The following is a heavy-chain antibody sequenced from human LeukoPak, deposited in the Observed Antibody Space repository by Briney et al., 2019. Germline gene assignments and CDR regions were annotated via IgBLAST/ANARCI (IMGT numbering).Heavy chain of an antibody. CDR3: ARHFAFSYYYMDV. CDR2: IYYSGST. J-gene: IGHJ6*03. CDR1: GCSISSYY. V-gene: IGHV4-59*08. Sequence: SETLSLTCTVSGCSISSYYWSWIRQPPGKGLEWIGYIYYSGSTNYNPSLKSRVTISVDPSKNQFSLKLSSVTAADTAVYYCARHFAFSYYYMDVWGKGTTVTVSS.